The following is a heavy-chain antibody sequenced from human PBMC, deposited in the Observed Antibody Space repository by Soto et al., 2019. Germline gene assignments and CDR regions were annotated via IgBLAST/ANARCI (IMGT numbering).Heavy chain of an antibody. CDR2: ITSSSSTI. Sequence: EVQLVESGGGLVQPGGSLRLSCAASGFTFRSYSMNWVRQAPGQGLEWVSYITSSSSTIYYADSVKGRFTISRDNAKNSLYLQMNSLRAEDTAVYYCARHPERRAEIGWFDPWGQGTLVTVSS. V-gene: IGHV3-48*01. D-gene: IGHD6-13*01. CDR3: ARHPERRAEIGWFDP. CDR1: GFTFRSYS. J-gene: IGHJ5*02.